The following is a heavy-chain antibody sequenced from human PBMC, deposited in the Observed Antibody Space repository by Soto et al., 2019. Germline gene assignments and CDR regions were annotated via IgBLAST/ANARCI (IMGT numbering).Heavy chain of an antibody. Sequence: PSETLSLTCTVSGGSISSGDYYWSWIRQPPGKGLEWIGYIYYSGSTYYNPSLKSRVTISVDTSKNQFSLKLSPVTAADTAVYYCARDYSYGSNWFEPWGQGTLVTVSS. CDR3: ARDYSYGSNWFEP. V-gene: IGHV4-30-4*01. D-gene: IGHD5-18*01. CDR2: IYYSGST. J-gene: IGHJ5*02. CDR1: GGSISSGDYY.